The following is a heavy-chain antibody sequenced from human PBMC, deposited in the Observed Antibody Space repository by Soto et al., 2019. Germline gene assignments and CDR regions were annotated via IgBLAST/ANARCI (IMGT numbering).Heavy chain of an antibody. V-gene: IGHV6-1*01. CDR3: SRDNRSGWFESDYYYGMDV. Sequence: TLSLTCAISGDSVSSNSAAWNWIRQSPSRGLEWLGRTYYRSKWYNDYAVSVKSRITINPDTSKNQFSLQLNSVTPEDTAVYYCSRDNRSGWFESDYYYGMDVWGQWTTVTVSS. CDR2: TYYRSKWYN. CDR1: GDSVSSNSAA. D-gene: IGHD6-19*01. J-gene: IGHJ6*02.